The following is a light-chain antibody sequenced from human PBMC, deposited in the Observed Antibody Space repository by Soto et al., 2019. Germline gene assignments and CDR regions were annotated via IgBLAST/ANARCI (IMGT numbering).Light chain of an antibody. Sequence: EIVMTQSPATLSVSPGERATLSCRASQSVSSNLAWYQHKPGQAPRLLIYGASTRATGIPARFSGSGSGTEFTLTISSLQSVDFAVYYCQQYNDWPRTFGQGTKVEIK. J-gene: IGKJ1*01. CDR2: GAS. CDR3: QQYNDWPRT. CDR1: QSVSSN. V-gene: IGKV3-15*01.